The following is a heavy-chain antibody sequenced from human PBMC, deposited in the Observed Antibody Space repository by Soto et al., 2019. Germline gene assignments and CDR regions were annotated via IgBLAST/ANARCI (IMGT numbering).Heavy chain of an antibody. Sequence: GSLRRSCAASGFTFSSYSMNWVRQAPGKGLEWVSYISSSSSTIYYADSVKGRFTISRDNAKNSLYLQMNSLRAEDTAVYYCAKEGVTGTTWPWGYYYYGMDVWGQGTTVTVSS. D-gene: IGHD1-7*01. CDR3: AKEGVTGTTWPWGYYYYGMDV. CDR2: ISSSSSTI. CDR1: GFTFSSYS. V-gene: IGHV3-48*01. J-gene: IGHJ6*02.